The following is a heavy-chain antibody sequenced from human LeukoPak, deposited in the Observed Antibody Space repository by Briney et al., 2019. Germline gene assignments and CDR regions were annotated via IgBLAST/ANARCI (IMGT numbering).Heavy chain of an antibody. V-gene: IGHV3-7*04. CDR3: ARXKXCXXRDXYXXSXFDY. Sequence: CXVSGFTFSDYWMSWVRQAPGKGLEWVANIKQDGSEKNYVDSVKGRFTISRDSDKNSVDLKMKSLRAEDRDVYYXARXKXCXXRDXYXXSXFDYWGXGXLVTVSS. D-gene: IGHD2-21*02. CDR2: IKQDGSEK. J-gene: IGHJ4*02. CDR1: GFTFSDYW.